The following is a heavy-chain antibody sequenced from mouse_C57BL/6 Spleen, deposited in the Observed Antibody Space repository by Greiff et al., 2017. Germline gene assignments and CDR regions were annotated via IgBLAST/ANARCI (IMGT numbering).Heavy chain of an antibody. Sequence: VQLQQPGAELVKPGASVKMSCKASGYTFTSYWITWVKQRPGQGLEWIGDIYPGSGSTNYNEKFKSKATLTVDTSSSTAYMQLSSLTSEDSAVYYCARYDYEGYYAMDYWGQGTSVTVSS. CDR2: IYPGSGST. CDR3: ARYDYEGYYAMDY. D-gene: IGHD2-4*01. J-gene: IGHJ4*01. CDR1: GYTFTSYW. V-gene: IGHV1-55*01.